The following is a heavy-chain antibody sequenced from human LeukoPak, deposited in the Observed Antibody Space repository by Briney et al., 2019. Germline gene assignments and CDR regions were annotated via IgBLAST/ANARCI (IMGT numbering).Heavy chain of an antibody. CDR1: GGSISSSSYY. Sequence: PSETLSLTCTVSGGSISSSSYYWGWIRQPPGKGLEWIGSIYYSGSTYYNPSLKSRVTISVDTSKNQFSLKLSSVAAADTAVYYCARVLPLSIAARLRRGNWFDPWGQGTLVTVSS. D-gene: IGHD6-6*01. V-gene: IGHV4-39*07. J-gene: IGHJ5*02. CDR2: IYYSGST. CDR3: ARVLPLSIAARLRRGNWFDP.